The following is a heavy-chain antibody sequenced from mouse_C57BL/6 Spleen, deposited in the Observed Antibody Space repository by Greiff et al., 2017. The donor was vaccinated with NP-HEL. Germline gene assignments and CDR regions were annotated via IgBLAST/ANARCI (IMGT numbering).Heavy chain of an antibody. CDR3: ARGIYDGFMDY. CDR2: ISYDGSN. J-gene: IGHJ4*01. CDR1: GYSITSGYY. V-gene: IGHV3-6*01. Sequence: DVQLVESGPGLVKPSQSLSLTCSVTGYSITSGYYWNWIRQFPGNKLEWMGYISYDGSNNYNPSLKNRISITRDTSKNQFFLKLNSVTTEDTATYYCARGIYDGFMDYWGQGTSVTVSS. D-gene: IGHD2-3*01.